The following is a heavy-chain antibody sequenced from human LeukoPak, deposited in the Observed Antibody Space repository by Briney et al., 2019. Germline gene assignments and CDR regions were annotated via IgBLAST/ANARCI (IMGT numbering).Heavy chain of an antibody. Sequence: PSETLSLTCTVSGGSISSYYWSWIRQPAGKGLEWIGRIYTSGSTNYNPSLKSRVIMSVDTSKNQFSLKLSSVTAADTAVYYCARVPSTTDYYYYMDVWGKGTTVTVSS. J-gene: IGHJ6*03. CDR2: IYTSGST. V-gene: IGHV4-4*07. CDR1: GGSISSYY. CDR3: ARVPSTTDYYYYMDV. D-gene: IGHD4-11*01.